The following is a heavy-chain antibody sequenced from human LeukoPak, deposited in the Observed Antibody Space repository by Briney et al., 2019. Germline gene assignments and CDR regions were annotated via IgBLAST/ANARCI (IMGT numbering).Heavy chain of an antibody. CDR2: MNPNSDST. V-gene: IGHV1-8*01. CDR3: ARRVLLYDILTADSRYYYYYMDV. Sequence: ASVKVSCKASGYTFTTYEINWVRQATGQGLEWMGWMNPNSDSTGYAQKFQGRVTMTRNTSINTAYMELSSLRSEDTAVYYCARRVLLYDILTADSRYYYYYMDVWGRGTTVTISS. CDR1: GYTFTTYE. J-gene: IGHJ6*03. D-gene: IGHD3-9*01.